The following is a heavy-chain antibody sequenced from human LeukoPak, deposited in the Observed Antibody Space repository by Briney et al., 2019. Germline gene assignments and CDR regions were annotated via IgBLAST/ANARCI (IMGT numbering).Heavy chain of an antibody. D-gene: IGHD4-23*01. CDR3: ARGPTVAARDDAFDI. V-gene: IGHV1-46*01. Sequence: VASVKVSCKASGYTFTSYYMHWVRQAPGQGLEWMGIINPSGGSTSYAQKFQGRVTMTRDTSTSTAYMELRSLRSDDTAVYYCARGPTVAARDDAFDIWGQGTMVTVSS. CDR1: GYTFTSYY. J-gene: IGHJ3*02. CDR2: INPSGGST.